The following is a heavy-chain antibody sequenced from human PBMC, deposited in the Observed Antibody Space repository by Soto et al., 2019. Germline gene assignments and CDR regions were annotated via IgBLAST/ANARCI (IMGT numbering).Heavy chain of an antibody. D-gene: IGHD6-13*01. CDR3: ARDSSSWYGELDY. J-gene: IGHJ4*02. CDR2: INHSGST. CDR1: GGSFSGYY. Sequence: QVQLQQWGAGLLKPSETLSLTCAVYGGSFSGYYWSWIRQPPGKGLEWIGEINHSGSTNYNPSLKSRVTISVDTPKNQFSLKLSSVTAADTAVYYCARDSSSWYGELDYWGQGTLVTVSS. V-gene: IGHV4-34*01.